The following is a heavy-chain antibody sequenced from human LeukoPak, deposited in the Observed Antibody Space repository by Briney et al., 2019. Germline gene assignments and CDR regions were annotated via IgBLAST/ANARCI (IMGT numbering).Heavy chain of an antibody. CDR1: GFTFSSYG. V-gene: IGHV3-48*04. D-gene: IGHD3-22*01. CDR3: ARGADSSGYYSIFYFDY. J-gene: IGHJ4*02. Sequence: PGGSLRLSCAASGFTFSSYGMHWVRQAPGKGLEWVSYISSSGNTISYADSVKGRFTISRDNAKNSLYLQVISLRAEDTAVYYCARGADSSGYYSIFYFDYWGQGTLVTVSS. CDR2: ISSSGNTI.